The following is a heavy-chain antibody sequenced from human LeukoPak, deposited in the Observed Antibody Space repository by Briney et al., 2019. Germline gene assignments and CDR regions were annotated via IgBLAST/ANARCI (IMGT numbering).Heavy chain of an antibody. D-gene: IGHD3-3*01. Sequence: TSETLSLTCAVSGYSIRSGYYWGWIRQPAGQGLEWIGRIYTSGSTNYNPSLKSRVTMSVDTSKNQFSLKLSSVTAADTAVYYCARESGVQYDFWSGYYTKNIDYWGQGTLVTVSS. CDR1: GYSIRSGYY. V-gene: IGHV4-4*07. CDR2: IYTSGST. J-gene: IGHJ4*02. CDR3: ARESGVQYDFWSGYYTKNIDY.